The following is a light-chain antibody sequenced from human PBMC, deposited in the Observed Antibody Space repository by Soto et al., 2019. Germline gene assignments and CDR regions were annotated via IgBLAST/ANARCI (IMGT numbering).Light chain of an antibody. V-gene: IGLV1-44*01. Sequence: QAVVTQPPSASGTPGQRVTICCSGSSSNIGSNSVNWYQQLPGTAPKLLIYSTNQRPSGGPDRFSGSKSDTSASLAISGLQAEDEADYYCAAWDDSLNGEVVFGGGTKLTVL. CDR2: STN. CDR1: SSNIGSNS. J-gene: IGLJ2*01. CDR3: AAWDDSLNGEVV.